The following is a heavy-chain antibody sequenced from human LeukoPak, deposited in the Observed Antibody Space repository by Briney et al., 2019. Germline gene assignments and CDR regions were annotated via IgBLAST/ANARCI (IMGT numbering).Heavy chain of an antibody. CDR1: GGSISSYY. J-gene: IGHJ6*02. D-gene: IGHD2-15*01. CDR3: ASVRPYCSGGSCYPEYYYYGMDV. Sequence: SETLSLTCTVSGGSISSYYWSWMRQPPGKGLEWIGYIYYSGSTNYNPSLKSRVTISVDTSKNQFSLKLSSVTAADTAVYYCASVRPYCSGGSCYPEYYYYGMDVWGQGTTVTVSS. V-gene: IGHV4-59*01. CDR2: IYYSGST.